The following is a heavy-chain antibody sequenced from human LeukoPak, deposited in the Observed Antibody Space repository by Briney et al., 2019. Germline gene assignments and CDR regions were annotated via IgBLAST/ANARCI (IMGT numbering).Heavy chain of an antibody. CDR2: IYPSGNT. V-gene: IGHV4-4*07. CDR3: ARRNVGYRSGQLDY. D-gene: IGHD6-19*01. J-gene: IGHJ4*02. CDR1: GGSFSSYF. Sequence: PSETLSLTCSVSGGSFSSYFWSWVRQPAGKGLEWIGRIYPSGNTNYNPSLKSRVTLSVDTSKNQFSLKLSSVTAADTAVYYCARRNVGYRSGQLDYWGQGTLVTVSS.